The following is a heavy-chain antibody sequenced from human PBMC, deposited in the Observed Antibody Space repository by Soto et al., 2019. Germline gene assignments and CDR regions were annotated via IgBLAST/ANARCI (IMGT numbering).Heavy chain of an antibody. CDR3: ARNKIATTVPRGGMDV. CDR2: IIPIFGTA. D-gene: IGHD4-17*01. J-gene: IGHJ6*02. Sequence: SVKVSCKASGGTFSSYAISWVRQAPGQGLEWMGGIIPIFGTANYAQKFQGRVTITADESTSTAYMELSSLRSEDTAAYYCARNKIATTVPRGGMDVWGQGTTVTVSS. V-gene: IGHV1-69*13. CDR1: GGTFSSYA.